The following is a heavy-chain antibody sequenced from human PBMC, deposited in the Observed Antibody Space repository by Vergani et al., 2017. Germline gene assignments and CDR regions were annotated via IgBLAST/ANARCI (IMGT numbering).Heavy chain of an antibody. Sequence: EVDLVESGGGLAQPGGSLRLSCEASGITFWKFGMHWVRHGPGKGLEWVSGISWNSGAVDYADSVRGRFTISRDNAKNSLFLEMNSLRFEDTAVYFCTTGSDYYHDSAGHGYDPYAGFDLWGQGTLVTVSS. V-gene: IGHV3-9*01. D-gene: IGHD5-12*01. CDR1: GITFWKFG. CDR2: ISWNSGAV. CDR3: TTGSDYYHDSAGHGYDPYAGFDL. J-gene: IGHJ3*01.